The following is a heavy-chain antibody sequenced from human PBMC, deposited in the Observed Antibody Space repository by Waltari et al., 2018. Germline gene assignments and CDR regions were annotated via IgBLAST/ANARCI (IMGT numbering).Heavy chain of an antibody. Sequence: QVQLQESGPGLVKPSQTLSLTCTVSGASISSGGDYWSWIRQHPGKGLEWIGYSYNSGRTYYNPSLKSRVTISVDTSKNQFSLKLSSVTAADTAVYYCASQLELQGASWFDPWGQGTLVTVSS. CDR1: GASISSGGDY. D-gene: IGHD1-7*01. CDR2: SYNSGRT. J-gene: IGHJ5*02. CDR3: ASQLELQGASWFDP. V-gene: IGHV4-31*03.